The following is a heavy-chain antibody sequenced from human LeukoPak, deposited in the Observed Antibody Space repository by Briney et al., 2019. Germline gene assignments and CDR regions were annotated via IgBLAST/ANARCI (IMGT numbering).Heavy chain of an antibody. J-gene: IGHJ4*02. CDR3: AKDVETIIPYHFDY. V-gene: IGHV3-30*18. Sequence: GGSLRLSCAASGFTFSHFGIDWVRQAPGKGLEWVASISYDGSKEYYAEYVKGRFTISRDNSKNRLYLQMNSLRAEDTAFYFCAKDVETIIPYHFDYWGQGTQVTVSS. CDR1: GFTFSHFG. CDR2: ISYDGSKE. D-gene: IGHD3-10*01.